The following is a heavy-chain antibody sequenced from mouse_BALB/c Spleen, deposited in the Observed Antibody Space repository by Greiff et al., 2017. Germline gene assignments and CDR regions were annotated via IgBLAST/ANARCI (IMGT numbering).Heavy chain of an antibody. CDR1: GFSLTSYG. CDR2: IWAGGST. CDR3: ARDSSGYLFDY. V-gene: IGHV2-9*02. J-gene: IGHJ2*01. D-gene: IGHD3-1*01. Sequence: VKLEESGPGLVAPSQSLSITCTVSGFSLTSYGVHWVRQPPGKGLEWLGVIWAGGSTNYNSALMSRLSISKDNSKSQVFLKMNSLQTDDTAMYYCARDSSGYLFDYWGQGTTLTVSS.